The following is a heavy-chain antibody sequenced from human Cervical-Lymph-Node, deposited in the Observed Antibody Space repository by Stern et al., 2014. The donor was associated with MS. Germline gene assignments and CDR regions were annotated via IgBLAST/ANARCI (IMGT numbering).Heavy chain of an antibody. Sequence: QLQLQESGPGLVKPSETLSLTCTVSGGSISSYYWSWIRQPPGKGLEWIGYIYYSGSTNYNPSLKSRVTISVDTSKNQFSLKLSSVTAADTAVYYCARVDYYGSGSYYVTSYYYGMDVWGQGTTVTVSS. J-gene: IGHJ6*02. CDR3: ARVDYYGSGSYYVTSYYYGMDV. CDR2: IYYSGST. D-gene: IGHD3-10*01. CDR1: GGSISSYY. V-gene: IGHV4-59*01.